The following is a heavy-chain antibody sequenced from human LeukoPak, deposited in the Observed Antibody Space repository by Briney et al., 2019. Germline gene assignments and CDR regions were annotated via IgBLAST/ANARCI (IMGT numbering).Heavy chain of an antibody. V-gene: IGHV3-23*01. CDR3: ARDAVFGVATTGGKNWFDP. CDR1: GSTISNYG. D-gene: IGHD3-3*01. Sequence: PGGSLRLSCAASGSTISNYGMSWVRQAPGKGLEWVSTISGGSGRTYYADSVKGRFTISRDNSKNTLYLQMNSLRTEDTAVYYCARDAVFGVATTGGKNWFDPWGQGTLVTVSS. J-gene: IGHJ5*02. CDR2: ISGGSGRT.